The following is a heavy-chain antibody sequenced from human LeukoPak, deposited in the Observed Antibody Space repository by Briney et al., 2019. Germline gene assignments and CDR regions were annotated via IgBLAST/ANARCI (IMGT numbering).Heavy chain of an antibody. D-gene: IGHD3-3*01. CDR2: IIPIFGTA. CDR3: ARGWIRITISNYYDYMDV. J-gene: IGHJ6*03. Sequence: GSSVKVSCKASGGTFSSYAISWVRQAPGQGLEWMGGIIPIFGTANSAQKFQGRVSITAEQSTSTAYMELSSLRSEDTAVYYCARGWIRITISNYYDYMDVWGKGTTVTVSS. CDR1: GGTFSSYA. V-gene: IGHV1-69*01.